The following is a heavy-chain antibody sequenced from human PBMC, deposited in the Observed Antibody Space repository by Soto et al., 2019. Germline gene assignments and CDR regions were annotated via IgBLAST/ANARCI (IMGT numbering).Heavy chain of an antibody. J-gene: IGHJ6*02. CDR3: EMVDVYVTPSPQDV. CDR2: INTYNGNT. CDR1: GYTFTRYG. D-gene: IGHD3-16*01. Sequence: QVQLVQSGAEVKNPGASVKVSCKASGYTFTRYGIGWARQAPGQGLEWMGWINTYNGNTNYAQNVQGRVTLTTDTSTSTAYMELRSLRSNDKAIYYCEMVDVYVTPSPQDVWGQGTTVIVSS. V-gene: IGHV1-18*01.